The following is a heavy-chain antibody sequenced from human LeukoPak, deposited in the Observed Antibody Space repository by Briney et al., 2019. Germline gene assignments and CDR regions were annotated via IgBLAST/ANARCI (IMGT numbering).Heavy chain of an antibody. J-gene: IGHJ4*02. V-gene: IGHV1-58*01. D-gene: IGHD6-13*01. CDR2: IVVGSGNT. CDR1: GFTFTSSA. CDR3: AADLRDSSSWYVRSY. Sequence: ASVKVSCKASGFTFTSSAVQWVRQARGQRREWIGWIVVGSGNTNYAQKFQERVTITRDMSTSTAYMELSSLRSEDTAVYYCAADLRDSSSWYVRSYWGQGTLVTVSS.